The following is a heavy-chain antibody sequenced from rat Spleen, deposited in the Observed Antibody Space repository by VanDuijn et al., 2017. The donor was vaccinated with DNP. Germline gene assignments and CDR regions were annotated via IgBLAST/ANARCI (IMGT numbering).Heavy chain of an antibody. CDR2: ITSSDANP. V-gene: IGHV5-31*01. CDR3: ARVDGYNYLYVMDV. CDR1: GFTFNNYW. D-gene: IGHD4-1*01. Sequence: EVQLVESGGDLVQPGRSLNLSCVASGFTFNNYWMTWIRQVPGKGLEWVASITSSDANPYYPDSVKGRFTISRDNAKNTLYLKMNSLRSEDTATYYCARVDGYNYLYVMDVWGQGTSVTVSS. J-gene: IGHJ4*01.